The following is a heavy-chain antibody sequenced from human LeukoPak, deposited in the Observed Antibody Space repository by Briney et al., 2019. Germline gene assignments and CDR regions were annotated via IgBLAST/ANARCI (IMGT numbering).Heavy chain of an antibody. Sequence: GASVKVSCKASGGTFSSYAISWVRQAPGQGLEWMGGIIPVFGTANYAQKFQGRVTITADESTSTAYMELNSLRSEDTAVYYCARDSVVRGVINYWGQGTLVTVSS. D-gene: IGHD3-10*01. CDR2: IIPVFGTA. CDR3: ARDSVVRGVINY. CDR1: GGTFSSYA. J-gene: IGHJ4*02. V-gene: IGHV1-69*13.